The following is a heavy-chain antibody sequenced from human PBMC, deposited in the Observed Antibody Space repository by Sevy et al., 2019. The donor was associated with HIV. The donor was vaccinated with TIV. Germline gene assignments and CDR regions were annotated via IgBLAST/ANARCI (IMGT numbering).Heavy chain of an antibody. V-gene: IGHV3-9*01. CDR2: ISWSSGNI. CDR3: LKHLSGCYSFDY. CDR1: GFTFDDYT. Sequence: GGSLRLSCAASGFTFDDYTMNWVRQAPGKGLEWVSGISWSSGNIANADSVEGRFTNSRHNAKNSLYLQMNSLRVEDTALYYCLKHLSGCYSFDYWGQGTLVAVSS. D-gene: IGHD1-26*01. J-gene: IGHJ4*02.